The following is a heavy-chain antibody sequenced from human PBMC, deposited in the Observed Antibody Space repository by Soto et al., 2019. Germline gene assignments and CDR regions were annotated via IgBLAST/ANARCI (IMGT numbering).Heavy chain of an antibody. CDR3: ARGPYCSSTSCYNRYYYYYRMDV. CDR1: GFTFSSYA. Sequence: QVQLVESGGGVVQPGRSLRLSCAASGFTFSSYAMHWVRQAPGKGLEWVAVISYDGSNKYYADSVKGRFTISRDNSKNTLYLQMNSLRAEDTAVYYSARGPYCSSTSCYNRYYYYYRMDVWGQGTTVTVSS. V-gene: IGHV3-30-3*01. J-gene: IGHJ6*02. CDR2: ISYDGSNK. D-gene: IGHD2-2*02.